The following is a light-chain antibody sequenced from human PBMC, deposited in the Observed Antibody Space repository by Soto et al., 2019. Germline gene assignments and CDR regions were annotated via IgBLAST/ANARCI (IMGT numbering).Light chain of an antibody. V-gene: IGLV1-40*01. CDR1: SSNIGAGYD. CDR2: GNS. Sequence: QSVLTQPPSVSGAPGQRVTISCTGSSSNIGAGYDVHWYQKLPGTAPKLLIYGNSNRPSGVPDRFSGSKSGTSASLAITGLQAEDEADYYCQSYDSSLRGSVFGGGTKVTV. CDR3: QSYDSSLRGSV. J-gene: IGLJ2*01.